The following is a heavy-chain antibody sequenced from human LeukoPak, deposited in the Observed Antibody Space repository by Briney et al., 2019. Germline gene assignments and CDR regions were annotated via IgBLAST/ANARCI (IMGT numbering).Heavy chain of an antibody. J-gene: IGHJ6*03. D-gene: IGHD3-22*01. CDR2: INPSGGST. CDR3: AKGSKLVLFTRDHYMAV. CDR1: GYTFTSYY. V-gene: IGHV1-46*01. Sequence: GASVKVSCKASGYTFTSYYMHWVRQAPGQGLEWMGIINPSGGSTSYAQKFQGRVTMTRDMSTSTVYMELSSLRSEDTAVYYCAKGSKLVLFTRDHYMAVWGKGTTVTISS.